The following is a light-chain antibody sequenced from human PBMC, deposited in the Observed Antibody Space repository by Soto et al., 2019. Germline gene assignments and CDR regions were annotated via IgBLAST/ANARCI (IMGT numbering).Light chain of an antibody. CDR3: CSYTSLSTVV. CDR1: SSDVGGYNH. J-gene: IGLJ2*01. Sequence: QSVLTQPASVSGSPGQSITISCTGTSSDVGGYNHVSWYQHSPGIAPKLILFAVSDRPSGVSHRFSGSKSGNTASLTISGLQADDEADYYCCSYTSLSTVVFGGGTKLTVL. CDR2: AVS. V-gene: IGLV2-14*01.